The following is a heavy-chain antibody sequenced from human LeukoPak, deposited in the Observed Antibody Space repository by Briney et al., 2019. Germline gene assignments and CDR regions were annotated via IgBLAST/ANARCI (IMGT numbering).Heavy chain of an antibody. V-gene: IGHV3-20*04. CDR1: GFTFDDYG. D-gene: IGHD2-2*01. J-gene: IGHJ3*02. CDR3: ARDGEYCSSTSCPFPWAFDI. Sequence: SGGSLRLSCAASGFTFDDYGMSWVRQAPGKGLEWVSGINWNGGSTGYADSVKGRFTISGDNAKNSLYLQMNSLRAEDTALYYCARDGEYCSSTSCPFPWAFDIWGQGTMVTVSS. CDR2: INWNGGST.